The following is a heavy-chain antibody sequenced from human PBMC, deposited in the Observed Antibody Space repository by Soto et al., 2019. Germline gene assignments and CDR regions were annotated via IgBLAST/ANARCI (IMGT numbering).Heavy chain of an antibody. CDR2: ISGSGGST. V-gene: IGHV3-23*01. J-gene: IGHJ4*02. Sequence: GGSLRLSCAASGFTFSSYAMSWVRQAPGKGLEWVSAISGSGGSTYYADSVKGRFTISRDNSKNTLYLQMNSLRAEDTAVYYCPTAGPDTLYYFDYWGQGTLVTVSS. CDR3: PTAGPDTLYYFDY. CDR1: GFTFSSYA.